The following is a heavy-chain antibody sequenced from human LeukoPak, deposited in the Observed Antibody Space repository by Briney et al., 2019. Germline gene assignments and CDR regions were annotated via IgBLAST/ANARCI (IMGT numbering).Heavy chain of an antibody. D-gene: IGHD6-19*01. J-gene: IGHJ4*02. Sequence: PGGSLRLSCAASGFTFSSYAMNWVRQAPGKGLEWVSVISGSAGSTYYADSVKGRFTISRDNSKNTLYLQMNSLRAEDTAVYYCAKAFSSGYDYFDYWGQGAQVSVSS. CDR1: GFTFSSYA. CDR3: AKAFSSGYDYFDY. V-gene: IGHV3-23*01. CDR2: ISGSAGST.